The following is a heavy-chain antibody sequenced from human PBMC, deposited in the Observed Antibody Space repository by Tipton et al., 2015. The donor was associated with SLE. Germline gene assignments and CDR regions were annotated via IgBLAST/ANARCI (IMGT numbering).Heavy chain of an antibody. CDR1: GGSISSSSYY. D-gene: IGHD6-13*01. CDR3: ARNWQQLVLNWFDP. Sequence: LRLSCTVSGGSISSSSYYWGWIRQPPGKGLEWIGSIYYSGSTYYNPSLKSRVTISVDTSKNQFSLKLSSVTAADTAVYYCARNWQQLVLNWFDPWGQGTLVTVSS. CDR2: IYYSGST. J-gene: IGHJ5*02. V-gene: IGHV4-39*07.